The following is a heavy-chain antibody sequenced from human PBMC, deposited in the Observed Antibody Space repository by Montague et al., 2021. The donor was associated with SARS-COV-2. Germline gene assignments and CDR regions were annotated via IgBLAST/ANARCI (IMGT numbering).Heavy chain of an antibody. Sequence: SETLSLTCAVHGGSFSTYSWNWIRQPQAKGLEWIGEIHHGGSTTYNPSLKRRVTISADTSKNQFSLKLTSVAAADTAVYYCARLGDGVVPSPILGVGPYYSYDYMDVWGKGTTVTVSS. CDR2: IHHGGST. V-gene: IGHV4-34*01. CDR3: ARLGDGVVPSPILGVGPYYSYDYMDV. CDR1: GGSFSTYS. J-gene: IGHJ6*03. D-gene: IGHD3-10*01.